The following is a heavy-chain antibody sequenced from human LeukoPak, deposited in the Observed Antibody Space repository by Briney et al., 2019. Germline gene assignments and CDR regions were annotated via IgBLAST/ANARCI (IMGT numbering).Heavy chain of an antibody. CDR1: GFTFSSYA. Sequence: GGSLRLSCAASGFTFSSYAMSWVRQAPGKGLEWVSAIGGSGSSTYYADSVKGRFTISRDNSKNTVYLQMNSLRAEDTAVYYRASAPSITMLRRDFDYWGQGTLVTVSS. CDR3: ASAPSITMLRRDFDY. V-gene: IGHV3-23*01. CDR2: IGGSGSST. J-gene: IGHJ4*02. D-gene: IGHD3-10*01.